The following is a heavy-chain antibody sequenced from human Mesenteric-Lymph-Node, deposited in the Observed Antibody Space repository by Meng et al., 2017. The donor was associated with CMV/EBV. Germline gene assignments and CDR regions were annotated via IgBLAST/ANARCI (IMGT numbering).Heavy chain of an antibody. D-gene: IGHD1-26*01. CDR1: GFMFDDYV. CDR3: ATGGIVGAPRRFDY. V-gene: IGHV3-9*01. Sequence: GGSLRLSCAASGFMFDDYVMHWVRQAPGKGLEWVSGITWNSGTIGFADSVKGRFTISRDNAQNSLFLQMNSLRAEDTAVYYCATGGIVGAPRRFDYWGQGTLVTVSS. J-gene: IGHJ4*02. CDR2: ITWNSGTI.